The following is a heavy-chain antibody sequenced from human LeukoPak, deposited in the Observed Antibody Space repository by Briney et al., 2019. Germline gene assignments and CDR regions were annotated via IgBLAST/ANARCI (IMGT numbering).Heavy chain of an antibody. CDR1: GYTFTGYY. CDR2: INPNSGGT. J-gene: IGHJ4*02. V-gene: IGHV1-2*02. D-gene: IGHD5-18*01. Sequence: VASVKVSCKASGYTFTGYYIHWVRQAPGQGLEWMGWINPNSGGTNYAQKFQGRVTMTRDTSISTAYMELSSLRSDDTAVYYCARGRGEGYRYGRYYFDYWGQGFLVTVSS. CDR3: ARGRGEGYRYGRYYFDY.